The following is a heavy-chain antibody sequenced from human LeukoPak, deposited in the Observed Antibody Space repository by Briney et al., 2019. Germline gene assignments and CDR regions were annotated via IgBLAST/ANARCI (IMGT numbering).Heavy chain of an antibody. J-gene: IGHJ4*02. Sequence: KPGGSLRLSCAASGFTFSSYSMNWVRQAPGKGLEWVSSISSSSSYIYYADSVKGRFTISRDNAKNSLYLQMNSLRAEDTAVYYCAREHGTYYYDSSGHQVFRAHVYYFDYWGQGTLVTVSS. CDR3: AREHGTYYYDSSGHQVFRAHVYYFDY. CDR1: GFTFSSYS. D-gene: IGHD3-22*01. V-gene: IGHV3-21*01. CDR2: ISSSSSYI.